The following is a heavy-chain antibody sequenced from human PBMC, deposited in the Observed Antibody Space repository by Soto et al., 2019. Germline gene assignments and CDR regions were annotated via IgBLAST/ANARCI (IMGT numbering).Heavy chain of an antibody. CDR3: ARGGTRITIFGVVTYYYGMDV. Sequence: PSETLSLTCAVSGYSISSGYYWGWIRQPPGKGLEWIGSIYHSGSTYYNPSLKSRVTISVDTSKNQFSLKLSSVTAADTAVYYWARGGTRITIFGVVTYYYGMDVWGQGTTVTVSS. J-gene: IGHJ6*02. CDR1: GYSISSGYY. D-gene: IGHD3-3*01. CDR2: IYHSGST. V-gene: IGHV4-38-2*01.